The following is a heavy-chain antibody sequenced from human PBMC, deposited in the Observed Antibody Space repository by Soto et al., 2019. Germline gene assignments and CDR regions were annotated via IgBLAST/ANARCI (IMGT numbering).Heavy chain of an antibody. V-gene: IGHV4-4*02. CDR1: SGSISSSNW. D-gene: IGHD2-2*01. CDR2: IYHSGNT. CDR3: ARAQYRNWFDP. Sequence: SETLSLTCAVSSGSISSSNWWRWVRQPPGKGLEWIGDIYHSGNTNYNPSLKSRVTIAVDTSNNQFSLKLTSVTAADTALYYCARAQYRNWFDPWGQGTQVTVSS. J-gene: IGHJ5*02.